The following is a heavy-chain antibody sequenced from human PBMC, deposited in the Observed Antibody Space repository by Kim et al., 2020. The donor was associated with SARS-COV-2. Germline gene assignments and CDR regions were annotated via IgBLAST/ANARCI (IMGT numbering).Heavy chain of an antibody. Sequence: NTGYAQKFQGRVTMTRNTSISTAYMELSSLRSEDTAVYYCARGARFDPWGQGTLVTVSS. CDR2: NT. J-gene: IGHJ5*02. V-gene: IGHV1-8*01. CDR3: ARGARFDP.